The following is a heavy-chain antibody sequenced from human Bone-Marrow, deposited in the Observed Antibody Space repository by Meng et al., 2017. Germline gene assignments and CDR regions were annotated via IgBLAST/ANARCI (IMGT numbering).Heavy chain of an antibody. CDR3: TLYTNGHI. J-gene: IGHJ3*02. D-gene: IGHD3-16*01. V-gene: IGHV3-73*01. Sequence: VGGGGGGVEAGGCLGLSWAAAGFTVGSAGVGWGRRGPGKGLEWVGRMRSRGDTYATAYAESVKGRFTISRDDSKNTAYLQMNSLETEDTALYYCTLYTNGHIWGQGTMVTVSS. CDR1: GFTVGSAG. CDR2: MRSRGDTYAT.